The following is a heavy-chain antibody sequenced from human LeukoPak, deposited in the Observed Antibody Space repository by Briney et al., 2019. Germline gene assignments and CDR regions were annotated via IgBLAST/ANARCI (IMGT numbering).Heavy chain of an antibody. D-gene: IGHD6-19*01. CDR1: GFTFDDYA. CDR3: AKKGSSGWHHNLYFDY. Sequence: PAGSLRLSCTVSGFTFDDYALHWIRQAPGKGLEWVSGISWNSGSIGYADSVKGRFTISRDNAKNSLYLQMNSLRAEDTALYYCAKKGSSGWHHNLYFDYWGQGTLVTVSS. CDR2: ISWNSGSI. J-gene: IGHJ4*02. V-gene: IGHV3-9*01.